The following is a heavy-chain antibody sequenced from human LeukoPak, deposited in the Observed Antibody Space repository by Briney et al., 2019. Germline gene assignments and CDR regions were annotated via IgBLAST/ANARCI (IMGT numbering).Heavy chain of an antibody. Sequence: GGSLRLSCVASGFTFGKYWMSWVRQAPGKGLEWVVNIKLDGSVKNYVDSVKGRFTISRDNTKNSLYLQMNSLRVEDTAVFYCARDQYDTWSRRGNFDSWGQGTLVIVSS. CDR2: IKLDGSVK. CDR3: ARDQYDTWSRRGNFDS. D-gene: IGHD3-3*01. CDR1: GFTFGKYW. J-gene: IGHJ4*02. V-gene: IGHV3-7*03.